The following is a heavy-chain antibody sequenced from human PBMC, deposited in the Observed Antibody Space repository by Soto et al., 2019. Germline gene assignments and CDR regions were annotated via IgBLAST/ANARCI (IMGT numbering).Heavy chain of an antibody. D-gene: IGHD5-12*01. V-gene: IGHV3-23*01. CDR3: AIHAVEMATIFDY. CDR1: GFTFFTYA. CDR2: ISGSGGST. Sequence: PGGSLRLSCAASGFTFFTYAMSWVRQAPGKGLEWVSAISGSGGSTYYADSVKGRFTISRDNSKNTLYLQMNSLRAEDTAVYYCAIHAVEMATIFDYWGQGTLVTVSS. J-gene: IGHJ4*02.